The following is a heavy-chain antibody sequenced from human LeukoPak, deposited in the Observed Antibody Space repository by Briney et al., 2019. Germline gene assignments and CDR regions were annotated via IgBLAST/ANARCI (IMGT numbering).Heavy chain of an antibody. D-gene: IGHD1-20*01. Sequence: ASVKVSCKASGYTFTSYGISWVRQAPGQGLEWMGWISGYNGNTNYAQKLQGRVTMTTDTSTSTAYMELRSLRSDDTAVYYCARELYNWNAAGVFDYWGQGTLVTVSS. V-gene: IGHV1-18*01. CDR1: GYTFTSYG. CDR2: ISGYNGNT. J-gene: IGHJ4*02. CDR3: ARELYNWNAAGVFDY.